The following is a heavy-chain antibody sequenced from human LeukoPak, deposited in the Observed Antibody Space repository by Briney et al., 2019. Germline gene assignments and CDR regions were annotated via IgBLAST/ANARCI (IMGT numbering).Heavy chain of an antibody. V-gene: IGHV1-18*01. Sequence: SVKVSCKASGYTFTSYGISWVRQAPGQGLEWMGWISAYNGNTNYAQKLQGRVTMTTDTSTSTAYMELRSLRSDDTAVYYCARNQYSGSYSPRDGMDVWGKGTTVTVSS. CDR2: ISAYNGNT. CDR3: ARNQYSGSYSPRDGMDV. J-gene: IGHJ6*04. D-gene: IGHD1-26*01. CDR1: GYTFTSYG.